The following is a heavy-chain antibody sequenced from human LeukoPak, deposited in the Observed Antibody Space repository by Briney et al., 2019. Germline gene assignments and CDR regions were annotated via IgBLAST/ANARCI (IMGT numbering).Heavy chain of an antibody. J-gene: IGHJ4*02. D-gene: IGHD1-26*01. Sequence: PGGSLRLPCAASGFTFSSYSINWVRQAPGKGLEWVSYISSSTGTIYYADSVKGRFTISRDNAKNSLYLQMNSLRAEDTAVYYCARGIAGATHFDYWGQGTLVTVSS. V-gene: IGHV3-48*01. CDR3: ARGIAGATHFDY. CDR1: GFTFSSYS. CDR2: ISSSTGTI.